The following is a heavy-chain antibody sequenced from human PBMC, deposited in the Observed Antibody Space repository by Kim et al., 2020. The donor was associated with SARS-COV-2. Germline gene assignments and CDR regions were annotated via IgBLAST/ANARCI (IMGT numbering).Heavy chain of an antibody. CDR2: IYYSGNT. D-gene: IGHD3-3*01. J-gene: IGHJ4*02. Sequence: SETLSLTCTVSGGSVSSGSYFWSWIRQPPGKGLEWIGYIYYSGNTNSNPSLKSRVTMSIDTSKNQFSLKLRPVTAADTALYYCARAPNDFWSGYPYYFDYWGQGTLVTVSS. CDR1: GGSVSSGSYF. CDR3: ARAPNDFWSGYPYYFDY. V-gene: IGHV4-61*01.